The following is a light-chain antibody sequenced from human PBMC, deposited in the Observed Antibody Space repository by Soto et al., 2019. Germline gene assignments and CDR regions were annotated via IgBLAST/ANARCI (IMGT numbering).Light chain of an antibody. CDR1: QSVTSSY. CDR3: QQYGSAPRLT. CDR2: DAS. Sequence: EIVLTQSPDTLSLSPGERATLSCRASQSVTSSYLAWYQQRPGQAPRLLIYDASSRATGIPAMFSGSGSGADFTLTISRLEPEDFALYYCQQYGSAPRLTFGGGTKVEIK. V-gene: IGKV3-20*01. J-gene: IGKJ4*01.